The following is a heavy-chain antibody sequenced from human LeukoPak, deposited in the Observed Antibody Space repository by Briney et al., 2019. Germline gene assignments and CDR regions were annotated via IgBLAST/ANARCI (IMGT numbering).Heavy chain of an antibody. CDR2: INHSGST. V-gene: IGHV4-34*01. CDR1: GGSFSGYY. Sequence: SETLSLTCAVYGGSFSGYYWSWIRQPPGKGLEWIGEINHSGSTNYNPSHKSRVTISVDTSKNQFSLKLSSVTAADTAVYYCARAHDYGDYADAFDIWGQGTMVTVSS. D-gene: IGHD4-17*01. CDR3: ARAHDYGDYADAFDI. J-gene: IGHJ3*02.